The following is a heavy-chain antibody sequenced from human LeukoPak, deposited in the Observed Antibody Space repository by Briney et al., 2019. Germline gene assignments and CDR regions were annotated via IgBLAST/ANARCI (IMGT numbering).Heavy chain of an antibody. CDR3: ARVQRGIAVALDY. CDR2: ISWNSGSI. V-gene: IGHV3-9*01. Sequence: GRSLRLSCAASGFTFGDHAMHWVRQAPGKGLEWVSGISWNSGSIGYADSVKGRFTISRDNAENSLYLQMNSLRAKDTAVYYCARVQRGIAVALDYWGQGTLATVSS. CDR1: GFTFGDHA. J-gene: IGHJ4*02. D-gene: IGHD6-19*01.